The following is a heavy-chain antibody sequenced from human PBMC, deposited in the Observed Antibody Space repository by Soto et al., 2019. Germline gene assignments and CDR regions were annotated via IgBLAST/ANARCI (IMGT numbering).Heavy chain of an antibody. D-gene: IGHD5-18*01. Sequence: GGSMRLSCAASGFTFSSSAMSWVRQAPGKGPEWVSAISESGDNTFSADSAKGRFTISRDNTKNTLYLQMNSLRAEDTALYFCAKGGYKYALDPWGQGTLVTVSS. CDR1: GFTFSSSA. CDR3: AKGGYKYALDP. CDR2: ISESGDNT. J-gene: IGHJ5*02. V-gene: IGHV3-23*01.